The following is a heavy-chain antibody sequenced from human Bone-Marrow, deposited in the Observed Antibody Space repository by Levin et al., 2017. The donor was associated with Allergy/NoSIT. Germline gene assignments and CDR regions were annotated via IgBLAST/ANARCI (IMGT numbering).Heavy chain of an antibody. V-gene: IGHV3-15*01. Sequence: PGGSLRLSCAASGLTFTNAWMNWVRQAPGKGLEWVGLIKTNADGGTIDYAAPVKGRFTISRDDSNNTLYLHMNSLKTEDTAVYYCTSGDFDFWSGYYSFEYWVQGTLVTVSS. CDR1: GLTFTNAW. CDR3: TSGDFDFWSGYYSFEY. CDR2: IKTNADGGTI. D-gene: IGHD3-3*01. J-gene: IGHJ4*02.